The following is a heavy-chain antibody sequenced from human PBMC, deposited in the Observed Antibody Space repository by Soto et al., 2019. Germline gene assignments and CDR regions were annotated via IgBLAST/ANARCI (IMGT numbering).Heavy chain of an antibody. V-gene: IGHV3-30*18. CDR2: ISYDGSNK. D-gene: IGHD2-15*01. J-gene: IGHJ6*03. CDR1: GFTFSSYG. CDR3: AKGHCSGGSCSHYYYYYYYMEV. Sequence: GSLRLSCAASGFTFSSYGMHCVRQAPGKGLEWVAFISYDGSNKYYADSVKGRFTISRDNSKNTLYLQMNSLRAEDTAVYYCAKGHCSGGSCSHYYYYYYYMEVWGKGSTVTVSS.